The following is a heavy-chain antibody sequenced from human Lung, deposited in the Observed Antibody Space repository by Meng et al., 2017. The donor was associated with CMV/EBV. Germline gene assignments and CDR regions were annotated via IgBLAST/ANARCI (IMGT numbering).Heavy chain of an antibody. CDR2: VAASGHT. Sequence: QVHRQETGQGLVKPSETLSLTCTVAGDSITSYYWSGIRQPAGKGLEWIGRVAASGHTRYNPSLKSRVTMSVDTSKNQFSLKLSSVTAADTAVYYCARDFGSSWYPNWFDPWGQGTLVTVSS. CDR3: ARDFGSSWYPNWFDP. D-gene: IGHD6-13*01. J-gene: IGHJ5*02. CDR1: GDSITSYY. V-gene: IGHV4-4*07.